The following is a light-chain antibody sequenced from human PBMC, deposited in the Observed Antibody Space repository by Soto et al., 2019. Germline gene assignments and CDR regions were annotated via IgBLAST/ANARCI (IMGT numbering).Light chain of an antibody. CDR1: QSVSTN. J-gene: IGKJ1*01. CDR3: QQYKNWPRT. Sequence: ETVMTQSPATLSVSPGESATVSCRASQSVSTNLAWYPQNPGQAPRLLIYGASTRVNGMPGRFSGSGSGTEFTLTISSVQSEESSVYYCQQYKNWPRTFGQGTKVEIK. CDR2: GAS. V-gene: IGKV3-15*01.